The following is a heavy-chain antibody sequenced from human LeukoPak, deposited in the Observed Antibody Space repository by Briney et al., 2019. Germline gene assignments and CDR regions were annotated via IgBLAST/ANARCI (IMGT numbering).Heavy chain of an antibody. V-gene: IGHV3-53*01. CDR1: GFTVSNNY. CDR3: ARRGDGYGGMTARYFQH. D-gene: IGHD4-23*01. J-gene: IGHJ1*01. CDR2: IYSDGST. Sequence: GGSLRLSCAASGFTVSNNYMSWVRQAPGKGLEWVSVIYSDGSTYYADSVKGRFTISRDNTKNSLYLQMNSLRAEDTAVYYCARRGDGYGGMTARYFQHWGQGTLVTVSS.